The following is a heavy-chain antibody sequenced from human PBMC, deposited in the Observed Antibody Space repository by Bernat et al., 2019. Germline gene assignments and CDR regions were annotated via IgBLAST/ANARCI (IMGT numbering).Heavy chain of an antibody. D-gene: IGHD6-19*01. CDR2: ISSTNNYI. Sequence: EVQLVESGGGLVRPGGSLRLSCAASGFSFSTYNMNWVRQAPGKGLEWVSYISSTNNYISYADSVKGRFTISRDDAKNSLYLQMNSLRAGDTAVYYCVRDEGYSSVFDYWGQGTLVTVSS. CDR3: VRDEGYSSVFDY. CDR1: GFSFSTYN. V-gene: IGHV3-21*05. J-gene: IGHJ4*02.